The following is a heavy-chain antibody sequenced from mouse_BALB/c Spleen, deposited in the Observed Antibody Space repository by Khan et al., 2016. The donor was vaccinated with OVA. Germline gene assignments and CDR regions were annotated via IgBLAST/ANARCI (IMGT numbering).Heavy chain of an antibody. J-gene: IGHJ4*01. CDR3: ARGGSAYYRNDGGAMEY. CDR1: GYTFTNFG. V-gene: IGHV9-3*02. CDR2: INTHTGVP. Sequence: QIQLVQSGPELKKPGETVKISCKASGYTFTNFGMNWVKQAPGKGLEWMGWINTHTGVPKYAEDFKGRFAFSLEISVNTAYLQITNLKNEDTATYFCARGGSAYYRNDGGAMEYWGQGTSVTVSS. D-gene: IGHD2-14*01.